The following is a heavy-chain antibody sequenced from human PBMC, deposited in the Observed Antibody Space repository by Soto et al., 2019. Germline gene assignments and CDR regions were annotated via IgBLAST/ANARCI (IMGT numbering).Heavy chain of an antibody. Sequence: EVQLVESGGALVQPGGSLRLTCATSGFTFSNYWMTWVRQAPGKGLEWVANINKDGSQKSFVDSVKGRFTISRDNAKSSLYLQMNSLRAEDTAIYYCVKEIAADQWGQGTLVTVSS. CDR2: INKDGSQK. V-gene: IGHV3-7*01. D-gene: IGHD6-25*01. J-gene: IGHJ4*02. CDR1: GFTFSNYW. CDR3: VKEIAADQ.